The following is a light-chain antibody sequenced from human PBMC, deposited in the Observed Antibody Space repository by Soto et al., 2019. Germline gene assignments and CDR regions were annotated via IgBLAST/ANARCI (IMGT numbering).Light chain of an antibody. J-gene: IGLJ1*01. V-gene: IGLV1-51*02. CDR1: SSNIGNNY. CDR2: ETN. Sequence: QSVLTQPPSVSAAPGQTVTISCSGSSSNIGNNYVSWYQHLPGAAPKLLIYETNRRPAGIPDRFSGSKSGTSATLGITGLRTADEADYYCETWDTSLSAGRVFGPGTKVTVL. CDR3: ETWDTSLSAGRV.